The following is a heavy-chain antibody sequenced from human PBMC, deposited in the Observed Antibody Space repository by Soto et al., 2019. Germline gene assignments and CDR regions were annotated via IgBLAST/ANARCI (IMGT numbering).Heavy chain of an antibody. J-gene: IGHJ4*02. Sequence: QVQLQESGPGLVKPSPTLSLTCTVSGGSISSGGHSWSWIRQHPGKGLEWIGYIYYSGSTYYIPSLKSRVTISVDTSKNQFSLKLSSVTAADTAVYYCAREPDYWGQGTLVTVSS. CDR1: GGSISSGGHS. CDR2: IYYSGST. V-gene: IGHV4-31*03. CDR3: AREPDY.